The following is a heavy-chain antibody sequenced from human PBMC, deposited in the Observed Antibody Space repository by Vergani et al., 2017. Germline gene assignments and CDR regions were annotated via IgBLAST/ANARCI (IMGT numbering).Heavy chain of an antibody. D-gene: IGHD5-12*01. CDR1: GGTFSSYS. V-gene: IGHV3-21*01. CDR2: ISSSSSYI. CDR3: ARVPHVMGQWLRLGVVSKTDAFDI. J-gene: IGHJ3*02. Sequence: VQLVQSGAEVKKPGSSVKVSCKASGGTFSSYSMNWVRQAPGKGLEWVSSISSSSSYIYYADSVKGRFTISRDNAKNSLYLQMNSLRAEDTAVYYCARVPHVMGQWLRLGVVSKTDAFDIWGQGTMVTVSS.